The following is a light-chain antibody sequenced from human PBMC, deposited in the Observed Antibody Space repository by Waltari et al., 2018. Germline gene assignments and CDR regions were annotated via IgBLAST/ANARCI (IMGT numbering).Light chain of an antibody. J-gene: IGKJ4*01. Sequence: IVLTQSPGTLSLSPGERATLSGRASQSVSNTYLAWYQRKPGQAPRLLIYGASSRATGIPDRFSGSGSGTEFTLTINALEPEDSAVYFCQQYNYSPLTFGGGTRVEIK. CDR3: QQYNYSPLT. CDR1: QSVSNTY. V-gene: IGKV3-20*01. CDR2: GAS.